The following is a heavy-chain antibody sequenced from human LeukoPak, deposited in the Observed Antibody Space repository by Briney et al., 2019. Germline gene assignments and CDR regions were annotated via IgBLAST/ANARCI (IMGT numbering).Heavy chain of an antibody. J-gene: IGHJ2*01. CDR2: ISWNSGSI. D-gene: IGHD4-17*01. CDR3: AKDILATVTTDWYFDL. CDR1: GFTFDDYA. V-gene: IGHV3-9*01. Sequence: GRSLRLSCAASGFTFDDYAMHWVRQAPGKGLEWVSGISWNSGSIGYADSVKGRFTISRDNAKNSLYLQMNSPRAEDTALYYCAKDILATVTTDWYFDLWGRGTLVTVSS.